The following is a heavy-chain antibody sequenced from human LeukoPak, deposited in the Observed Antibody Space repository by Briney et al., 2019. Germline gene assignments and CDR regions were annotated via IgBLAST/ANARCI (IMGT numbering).Heavy chain of an antibody. CDR1: GGSISSYY. CDR3: AAGKLWLPFGFDY. D-gene: IGHD5-18*01. CDR2: IYYSGST. V-gene: IGHV4-59*01. J-gene: IGHJ4*02. Sequence: PSETLSLTCTVSGGSISSYYWSWIRQPPGKGLEWIGYIYYSGSTSYNPSLKSRVTISVDTSKNQFSLKLSSVTAADTAVYYCAAGKLWLPFGFDYWGQGTLVTVSS.